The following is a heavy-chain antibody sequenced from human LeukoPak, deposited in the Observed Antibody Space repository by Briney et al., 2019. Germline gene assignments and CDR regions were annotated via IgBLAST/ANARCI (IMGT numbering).Heavy chain of an antibody. CDR1: GFTFSSYG. CDR3: AKDRTRGLRYFDWAFDY. J-gene: IGHJ4*02. V-gene: IGHV3-30*02. D-gene: IGHD3-9*01. CDR2: IRYDGSNK. Sequence: PGGSLRLSCAASGFTFSSYGMHWVRQAPGKGLEWVAFIRYDGSNKYYADSVKGRFTISRDNSKNTLYLQMNSLRAEDTAVYYCAKDRTRGLRYFDWAFDYWGQGTLVTVSS.